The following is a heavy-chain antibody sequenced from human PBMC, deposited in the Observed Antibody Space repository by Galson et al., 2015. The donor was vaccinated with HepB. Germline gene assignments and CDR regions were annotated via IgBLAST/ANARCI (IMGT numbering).Heavy chain of an antibody. V-gene: IGHV1-2*02. J-gene: IGHJ5*02. CDR2: INPNSGGT. CDR3: ARRVRGIAVAGTPGWFDP. Sequence: SVKVSCKASGYTFTGYYMHWVRQAPGQGLEWMGWINPNSGGTNYAQKFQGRVTMTRDTSISTAYMELSRLRSDDTAVYYCARRVRGIAVAGTPGWFDPWGQGTLVTVSS. CDR1: GYTFTGYY. D-gene: IGHD6-19*01.